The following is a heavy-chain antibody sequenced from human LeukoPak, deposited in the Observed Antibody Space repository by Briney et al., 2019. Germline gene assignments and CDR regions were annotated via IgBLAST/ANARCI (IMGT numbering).Heavy chain of an antibody. CDR1: GFTFSSYW. CDR2: IKQDGSEK. J-gene: IGHJ4*02. Sequence: PGGSLTLSCAAPGFTFSSYWMSWVRQAPGKGLEWVANIKQDGSEKYYVDSVKGRFTISRDNTKNSLYLQMNSLRAEDTAAYYCARYPNIVAGNYFDYWGQGTLVTVSS. CDR3: ARYPNIVAGNYFDY. V-gene: IGHV3-7*03. D-gene: IGHD5-12*01.